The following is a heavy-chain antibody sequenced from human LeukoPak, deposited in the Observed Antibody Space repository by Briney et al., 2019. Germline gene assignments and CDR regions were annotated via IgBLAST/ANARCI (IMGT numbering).Heavy chain of an antibody. D-gene: IGHD2-15*01. V-gene: IGHV3-21*01. CDR1: GFTFSSYS. CDR2: ISSGSSYI. Sequence: GGSLRLSCAASGFTFSSYSMNWVRQAPGKGLEWVSSISSGSSYIYYADSVKGRFTISRDNAKNSLYLQMNSLRAEDTAVYYCAREEGCSGGSCYDYYYGMDVWGQGTTVTVSS. CDR3: AREEGCSGGSCYDYYYGMDV. J-gene: IGHJ6*02.